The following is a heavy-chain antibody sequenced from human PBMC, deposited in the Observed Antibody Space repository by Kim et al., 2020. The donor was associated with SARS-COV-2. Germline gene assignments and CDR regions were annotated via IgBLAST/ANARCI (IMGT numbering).Heavy chain of an antibody. Sequence: GGSLRLSCAAFGFTFSNYAMSWVRQAPGKGLERVSFIYGDSSSSHYADSVKGRFTISRDNSKNTLYLQMNRLTAEDTAAYYCAGPSGSGLYFDYWGYGTL. J-gene: IGHJ4*01. CDR2: IYGDSSSS. V-gene: IGHV3-23*03. CDR3: AGPSGSGLYFDY. CDR1: GFTFSNYA. D-gene: IGHD3-10*01.